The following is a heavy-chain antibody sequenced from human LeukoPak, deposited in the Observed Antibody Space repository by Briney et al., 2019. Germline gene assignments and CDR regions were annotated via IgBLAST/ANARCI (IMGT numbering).Heavy chain of an antibody. Sequence: PGGSLRLSCAASGFTFSSYSMNWVRQAPGKGLEWVSSISSSSSYIYYADSVKGRFTISRDNAKNSLYLQMNSLRAEDTAVYYCARDLDYYDSSGYYYNDYWSQGTLVTVSS. J-gene: IGHJ4*02. CDR3: ARDLDYYDSSGYYYNDY. CDR1: GFTFSSYS. D-gene: IGHD3-22*01. V-gene: IGHV3-21*01. CDR2: ISSSSSYI.